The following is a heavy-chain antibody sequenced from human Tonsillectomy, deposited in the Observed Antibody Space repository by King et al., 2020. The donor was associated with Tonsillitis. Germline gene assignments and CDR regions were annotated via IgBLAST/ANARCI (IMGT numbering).Heavy chain of an antibody. CDR1: GFTFSSYA. Sequence: VQLVESGGGLVQPGGSPRLSCAASGFTFSSYAMSWVRQAPGKGLEWVSVIYSGGSSTYYAASVKGRFTISRDNSKNTLYLQMNSLRAEDTAVYYCAKDLGDYYDSSGYAFDIWGQGKMVTVSS. J-gene: IGHJ3*02. D-gene: IGHD3-22*01. CDR2: IYSGGSST. V-gene: IGHV3-23*03. CDR3: AKDLGDYYDSSGYAFDI.